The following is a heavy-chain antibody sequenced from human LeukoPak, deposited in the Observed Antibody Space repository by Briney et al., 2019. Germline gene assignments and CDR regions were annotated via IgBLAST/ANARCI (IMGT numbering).Heavy chain of an antibody. J-gene: IGHJ4*02. CDR1: GFTFSAYA. Sequence: KPGGSLRLSCEASGFTFSAYAMTWVRQAPGKGLEWVSSIGSDNKPHYSESVKGRFAISRDNTKNSLYLQMDSLRADDTAVYYCARWTAGFDSWGQGTLVTVSS. CDR3: ARWTAGFDS. D-gene: IGHD3/OR15-3a*01. V-gene: IGHV3-69-1*01. CDR2: IGSDNKP.